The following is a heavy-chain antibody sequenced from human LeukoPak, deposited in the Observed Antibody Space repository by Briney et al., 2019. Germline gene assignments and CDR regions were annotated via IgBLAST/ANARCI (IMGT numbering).Heavy chain of an antibody. CDR3: ARAEHGYSYGLFDYYYYYMDV. CDR1: GGSISSGGYY. J-gene: IGHJ6*03. V-gene: IGHV4-31*03. D-gene: IGHD5-18*01. Sequence: SETLSHTCTVSGGSISSGGYYWSWIRQHPGKGLEWIGYIYYSGSTYYNPSLKSRVTISVDTSKNQFSLKLSSVTAADTAVYYCARAEHGYSYGLFDYYYYYMDVWGKGTTVTVSS. CDR2: IYYSGST.